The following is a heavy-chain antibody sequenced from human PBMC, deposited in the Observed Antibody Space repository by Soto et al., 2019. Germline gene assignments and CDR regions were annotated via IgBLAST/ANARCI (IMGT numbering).Heavy chain of an antibody. CDR3: AKASNTTTPDFDY. D-gene: IGHD1-1*01. CDR1: GYTFPGYY. V-gene: IGHV1-2*04. Sequence: ASVAVSCTASGYTFPGYYIHWVRRAPGQGLEWMGWINPNSGVTNYAQKFQGWVAMTRVMSLSTVYMELRSLTAEDTAEYSCAKASNTTTPDFDYWGQGTPVTVSS. CDR2: INPNSGVT. J-gene: IGHJ4*02.